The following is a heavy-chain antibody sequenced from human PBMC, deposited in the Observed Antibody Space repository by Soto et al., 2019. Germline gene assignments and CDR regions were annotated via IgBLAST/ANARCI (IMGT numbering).Heavy chain of an antibody. CDR1: GFTLSTYW. J-gene: IGHJ4*02. D-gene: IGHD6-13*01. Sequence: GGSLRLSCAASGFTLSTYWMSWVRQAPGKGLEWVANIREDGSEKYYVDSVKGRFTVSRDNAKNSLYLQMNSLRADDTAVYYCARDSLTAPGTFDYWGQGTLVTVSS. CDR3: ARDSLTAPGTFDY. CDR2: IREDGSEK. V-gene: IGHV3-7*01.